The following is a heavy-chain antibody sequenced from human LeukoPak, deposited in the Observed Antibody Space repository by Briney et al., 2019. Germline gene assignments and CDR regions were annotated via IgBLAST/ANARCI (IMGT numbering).Heavy chain of an antibody. Sequence: TGGSLRLSCAASGFTFSNYAMHWVRQAPGKGLEYVSAISSNGGSTYYANSVKDRFTISRDNSKNTLYLQMGSLRAEDMAVYYCARAITMVREVIDYWGQGTLVTVSS. J-gene: IGHJ4*02. V-gene: IGHV3-64*01. CDR2: ISSNGGST. D-gene: IGHD3-10*01. CDR3: ARAITMVREVIDY. CDR1: GFTFSNYA.